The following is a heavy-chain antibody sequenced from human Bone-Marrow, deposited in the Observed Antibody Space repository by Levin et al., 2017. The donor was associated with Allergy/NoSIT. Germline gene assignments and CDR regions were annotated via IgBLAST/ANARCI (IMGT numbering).Heavy chain of an antibody. CDR1: GFTFSNFA. CDR2: IWHDGSRK. CDR3: ARVGPAAHALEM. J-gene: IGHJ1*01. V-gene: IGHV3-33*01. Sequence: GESLKISCAASGFTFSNFAFHWVRQAPGEGLVWLATIWHDGSRKYYADSVKGRFTISRDNSKNTVSLQMNGLRVDDTALYYCARVGPAAHALEMWGRGTPVTVSS. D-gene: IGHD5-24*01.